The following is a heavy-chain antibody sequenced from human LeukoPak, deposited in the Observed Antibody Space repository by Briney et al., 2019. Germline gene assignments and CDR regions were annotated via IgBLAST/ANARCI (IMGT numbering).Heavy chain of an antibody. CDR3: ARDCWAWDDSSGYYTQCFDY. J-gene: IGHJ4*02. D-gene: IGHD3-22*01. V-gene: IGHV3-21*01. CDR2: ISSSSSYI. CDR1: GFTFSSSA. Sequence: GGSLRLSCAASGFTFSSSAMSWVRQAPGKGLEWVSSISSSSSYIYYADSVKGRFTISRDNAKNSLYLQMNSLRAEDTAVYYCARDCWAWDDSSGYYTQCFDYWGQGTLVTVSS.